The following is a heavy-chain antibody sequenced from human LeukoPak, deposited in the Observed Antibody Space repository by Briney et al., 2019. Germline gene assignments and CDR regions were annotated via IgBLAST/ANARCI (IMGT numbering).Heavy chain of an antibody. CDR3: ARSYSGSFPFDP. CDR1: GGTFSSYA. J-gene: IGHJ5*02. CDR2: IIPIFGTA. D-gene: IGHD1-26*01. Sequence: SVKVSCKASGGTFSSYAISWVRQAPGQGLEWMGGIIPIFGTANYAQKFQGRVTITADKSTSTAYMELSSLRSEDTAVYYCARSYSGSFPFDPWGQGTLVTVSS. V-gene: IGHV1-69*06.